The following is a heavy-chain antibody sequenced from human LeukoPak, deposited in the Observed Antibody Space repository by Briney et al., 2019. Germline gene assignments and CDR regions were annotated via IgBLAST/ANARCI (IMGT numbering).Heavy chain of an antibody. CDR1: GFTFSSYG. CDR3: AKDIRVVTAKDFENYYYYYVDV. D-gene: IGHD5-18*01. J-gene: IGHJ6*03. Sequence: PGGSLRLSCAASGFTFSSYGMHWVRQAPGKGLEWVAFIRYDGSNKYYADSVKGRFTISRDNSKNTLYLQMNSLRAEDTAVYYCAKDIRVVTAKDFENYYYYYVDVWGKGTTVTVSS. CDR2: IRYDGSNK. V-gene: IGHV3-30*02.